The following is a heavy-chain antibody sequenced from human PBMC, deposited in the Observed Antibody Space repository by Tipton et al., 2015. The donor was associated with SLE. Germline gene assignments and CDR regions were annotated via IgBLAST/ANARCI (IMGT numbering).Heavy chain of an antibody. J-gene: IGHJ6*02. D-gene: IGHD1-1*01. CDR3: ARSQLGGYFYSLDV. V-gene: IGHV4-59*11. Sequence: GLVKPSETLSLTCTVSGGSMSSHYWSWIRQPPGKGLEWIGYIYYNGRTNYNPSLKSRVTISASTSKKEFSLKLNSMTAADSALYYCARSQLGGYFYSLDVWGQGTTVSVSS. CDR1: GGSMSSHY. CDR2: IYYNGRT.